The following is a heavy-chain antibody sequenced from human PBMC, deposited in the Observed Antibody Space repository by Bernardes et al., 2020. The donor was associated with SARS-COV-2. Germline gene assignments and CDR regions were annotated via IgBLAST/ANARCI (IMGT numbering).Heavy chain of an antibody. CDR1: GFSFNNYR. V-gene: IGHV3-7*01. Sequence: GGSLRLSCAASGFSFNNYRLNWVRQAPGKGLEWVANIMEDGGQKNNVDYVRRRFTISRDNTKNTLYLQMNSLRAEDTAVYYCARDNRGLYGSTGVYYDAFDIWGHGTKVTVSS. J-gene: IGHJ3*02. D-gene: IGHD6-19*01. CDR3: ARDNRGLYGSTGVYYDAFDI. CDR2: IMEDGGQK.